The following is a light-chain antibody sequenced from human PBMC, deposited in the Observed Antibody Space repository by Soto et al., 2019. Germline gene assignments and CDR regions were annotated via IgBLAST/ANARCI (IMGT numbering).Light chain of an antibody. CDR2: GAS. J-gene: IGKJ4*01. Sequence: TQSRGTLSLPQGERATLSCRASQSVSSNFLAWYQQKPGQAPRLLIYGASSRATGIPDRFSGSGSGTDFTLTIWRLYPEDFAVYYCQQYVTYPLTFGGGTKLYIK. CDR1: QSVSSNF. V-gene: IGKV3-20*01. CDR3: QQYVTYPLT.